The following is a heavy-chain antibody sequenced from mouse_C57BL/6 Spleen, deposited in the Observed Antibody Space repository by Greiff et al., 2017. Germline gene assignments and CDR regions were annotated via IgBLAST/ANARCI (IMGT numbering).Heavy chain of an antibody. Sequence: QVQLQQSGPELVKPGASVKISCKASGYAFSSSWMNWVKQRPGKGLEWIGRFYPGDGDTNYNGKFKGKATLAADKSSSTAYMQLSSLTSASSAVYFCARRWYVYVWGTGSTVTVCS. CDR1: GYAFSSSW. CDR3: ARRWYVYV. CDR2: FYPGDGDT. V-gene: IGHV1-82*01. J-gene: IGHJ1*03.